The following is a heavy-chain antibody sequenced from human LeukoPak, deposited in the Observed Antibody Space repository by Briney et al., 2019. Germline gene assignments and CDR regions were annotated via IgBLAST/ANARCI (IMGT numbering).Heavy chain of an antibody. V-gene: IGHV4-59*01. CDR1: GASISSYY. D-gene: IGHD6-13*01. CDR3: ARFYFFAGTSLFDY. J-gene: IGHJ4*02. Sequence: SETLSLTCTVSGASISSYYWSWIRQPPGKGLEWIGYIYYSGSTNYNPSLKSRVTISVDTSKNQFSLKLSSVTAADTAVYYCARFYFFAGTSLFDYWGQGTLVTVSS. CDR2: IYYSGST.